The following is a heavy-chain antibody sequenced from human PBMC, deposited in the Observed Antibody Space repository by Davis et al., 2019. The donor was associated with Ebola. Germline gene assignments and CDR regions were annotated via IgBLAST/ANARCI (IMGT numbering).Heavy chain of an antibody. J-gene: IGHJ4*02. Sequence: GESLKISCAASGFTFSDYYMSWVRQAPGKGLVWVSRIYSDGSSTTYADSVKGRFTISRDNAKNTLYLQMNSLRAEDTAVYYCARDLAVAGKGIDYWGQGTLVTVSS. CDR2: IYSDGSST. D-gene: IGHD6-19*01. V-gene: IGHV3-74*03. CDR3: ARDLAVAGKGIDY. CDR1: GFTFSDYY.